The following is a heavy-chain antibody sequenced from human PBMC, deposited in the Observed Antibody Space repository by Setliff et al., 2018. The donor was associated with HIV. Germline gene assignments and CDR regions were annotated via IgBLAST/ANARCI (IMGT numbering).Heavy chain of an antibody. V-gene: IGHV1-69*05. D-gene: IGHD3-3*01. CDR3: ARVPSPFVQEGYFDD. CDR2: VIPVFGTG. J-gene: IGHJ4*01. Sequence: SVKVSCKVSGGTFSDYAVTWVRRAPGQGLEWMGGVIPVFGTGNYAQKFQGRVTITTDESTRTAYMELRSLRSEDTAVYYCARVPSPFVQEGYFDDWGQGTLVT. CDR1: GGTFSDYA.